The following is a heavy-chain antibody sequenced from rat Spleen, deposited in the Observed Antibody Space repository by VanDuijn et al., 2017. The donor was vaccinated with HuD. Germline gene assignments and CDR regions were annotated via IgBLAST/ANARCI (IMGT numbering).Heavy chain of an antibody. V-gene: IGHV5-35*01. J-gene: IGHJ3*01. D-gene: IGHD5-1*01. Sequence: EVQLVESGGGLVQPGSPLKLSCAASGFTFSSNWLNWIRQAPGKGLEWVASITPDGISTYYPDTVKGRFVISKDNAKNTGYLQMNNLRYEDTAIYYCTAGGLGARNWFAYWGQGTLVTVSS. CDR2: ITPDGIST. CDR1: GFTFSSNW. CDR3: TAGGLGARNWFAY.